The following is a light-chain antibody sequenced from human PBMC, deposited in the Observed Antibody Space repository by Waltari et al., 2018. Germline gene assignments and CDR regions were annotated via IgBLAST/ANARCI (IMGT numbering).Light chain of an antibody. CDR3: AAWDDSLGGWV. Sequence: QSVLTQPPSASGTPGQRVTISCSGSSSNIGDNYVYWYQHLPGVAPKLMIYGKKHRPSGVPDRCSASKSGTSASLAISGLRSEEVADYYCAAWDDSLGGWVFGGGTKLTVL. CDR2: GKK. CDR1: SSNIGDNY. V-gene: IGLV1-47*02. J-gene: IGLJ3*02.